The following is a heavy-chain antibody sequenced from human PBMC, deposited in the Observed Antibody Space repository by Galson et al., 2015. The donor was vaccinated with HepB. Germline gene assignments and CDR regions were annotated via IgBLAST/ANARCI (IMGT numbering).Heavy chain of an antibody. CDR3: ATEGLYYYDSSGYYPKIEGMDV. CDR2: INSDGSST. V-gene: IGHV3-74*01. D-gene: IGHD3-22*01. CDR1: GFTFSSYW. Sequence: SLRLSCAASGFTFSSYWMHWVRQAPGKGLVWVSRINSDGSSTSYADSVKGRFTISRDNAKNTLYLQMNSLRAEDTAVYYCATEGLYYYDSSGYYPKIEGMDVWGQGTTVTVSS. J-gene: IGHJ6*02.